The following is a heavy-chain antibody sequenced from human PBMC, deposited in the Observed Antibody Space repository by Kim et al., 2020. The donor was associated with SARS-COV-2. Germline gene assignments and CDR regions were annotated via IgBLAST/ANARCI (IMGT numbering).Heavy chain of an antibody. V-gene: IGHV3-74*01. J-gene: IGHJ4*02. Sequence: FVAGRFTISRDNAKNTLYLQMNSVTVEDTAIYYCARAHCSGGSCYPLNYWGQGTVVTVSS. CDR3: ARAHCSGGSCYPLNY. D-gene: IGHD2-15*01.